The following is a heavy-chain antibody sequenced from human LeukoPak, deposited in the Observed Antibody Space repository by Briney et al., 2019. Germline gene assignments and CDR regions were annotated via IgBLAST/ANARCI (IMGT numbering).Heavy chain of an antibody. CDR2: IIPILGIA. V-gene: IGHV1-69*04. Sequence: ASVKVSCKASGGTFSSYAISWVRQAPGQGLEWMGRIIPILGIANYAQKFQGRVTITADKSTSTAYMELSSLRSDDTAVYYCARGTSGSYPFDYWGQGTLVTVSS. CDR3: ARGTSGSYPFDY. CDR1: GGTFSSYA. J-gene: IGHJ4*02. D-gene: IGHD1-26*01.